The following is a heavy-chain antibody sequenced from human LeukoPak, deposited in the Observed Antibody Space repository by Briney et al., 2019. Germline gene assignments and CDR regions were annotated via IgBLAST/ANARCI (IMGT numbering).Heavy chain of an antibody. V-gene: IGHV3-21*01. J-gene: IGHJ3*02. Sequence: GGSLRLSCAASGFTFSSYSMNWVRQAPGKGLEWVSSISSSSSYIYYADSVKGRFTISRDNAKNSLYLQMNSLRAEDTAVYYCARGGLAGSAVDAFDIWGQGTMVTVSS. CDR2: ISSSSSYI. D-gene: IGHD2-2*01. CDR1: GFTFSSYS. CDR3: ARGGLAGSAVDAFDI.